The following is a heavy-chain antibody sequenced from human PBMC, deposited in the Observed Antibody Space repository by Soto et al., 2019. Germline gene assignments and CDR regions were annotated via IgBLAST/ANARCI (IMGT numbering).Heavy chain of an antibody. CDR1: GFTFSSAW. V-gene: IGHV3-15*01. CDR3: TTGTSGSYYNY. J-gene: IGHJ4*02. D-gene: IGHD1-26*01. Sequence: PGGSLRLSCAASGFTFSSAWMSWVRQAPGKGLEWVGRIKSKTDGGTTDYAAPVKGRFTISRDDSKNTLYLQMNSLKTEDTAVYYCTTGTSGSYYNYWGQGTLVTVSS. CDR2: IKSKTDGGTT.